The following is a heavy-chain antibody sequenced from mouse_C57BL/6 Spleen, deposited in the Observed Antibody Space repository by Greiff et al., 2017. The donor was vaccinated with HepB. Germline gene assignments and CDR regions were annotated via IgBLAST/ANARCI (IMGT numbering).Heavy chain of an antibody. CDR2: INPYNGDT. V-gene: IGHV1-20*01. Sequence: LVESGPELVKPGDSVKISCKASGYSFTGYFMNWVMQSHGKSLEWIGRINPYNGDTFYNQKFKGKATLTVDKSSSTAHMELRSLTSEDSAVYYCARNDGYYEYAMDYWGQGTSVTVSS. CDR1: GYSFTGYF. CDR3: ARNDGYYEYAMDY. D-gene: IGHD2-3*01. J-gene: IGHJ4*01.